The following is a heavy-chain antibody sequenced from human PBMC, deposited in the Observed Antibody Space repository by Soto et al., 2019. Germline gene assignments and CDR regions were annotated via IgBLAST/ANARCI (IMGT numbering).Heavy chain of an antibody. CDR1: GGTFSSYA. Sequence: QVQLVQSGAEVKKPGSSVKVSCKASGGTFSSYAISWVRQAPGQGLEWMGVIIPIFGTANYAQKFQGRVTITADKSTSTAYMELSSLRAEDTAVYYCAKQGGPGRITARVWQFDYWGQGTLVTVSS. CDR3: AKQGGPGRITARVWQFDY. CDR2: IIPIFGTA. J-gene: IGHJ4*02. V-gene: IGHV1-69*06. D-gene: IGHD6-6*01.